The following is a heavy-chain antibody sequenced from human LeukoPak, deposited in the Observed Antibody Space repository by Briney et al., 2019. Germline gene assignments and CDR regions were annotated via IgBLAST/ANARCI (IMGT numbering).Heavy chain of an antibody. CDR1: GYTFTSYG. Sequence: ASVKVSCKASGYTFTSYGISWVRQAPGQGLEWMGWISAYNGNTNYAQKLQGRVTMTTDTSTSTAYMELRSLRSDDTAVYYCARSQGQWLVRRHYYYYMDVWGKGTTVTVSS. D-gene: IGHD6-19*01. V-gene: IGHV1-18*01. CDR2: ISAYNGNT. J-gene: IGHJ6*03. CDR3: ARSQGQWLVRRHYYYYMDV.